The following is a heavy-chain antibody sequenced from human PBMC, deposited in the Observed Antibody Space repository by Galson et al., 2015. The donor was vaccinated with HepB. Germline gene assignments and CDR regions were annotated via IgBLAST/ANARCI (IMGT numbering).Heavy chain of an antibody. CDR3: ARTGVAEHKYYFDY. J-gene: IGHJ4*02. CDR2: TSYRSKWYN. V-gene: IGHV6-1*01. Sequence: CAISGDSVSSHSAAWNWIRQSPSRGLEWLGRTSYRSKWYNDYAVSVKSRITINPDTSKNQFSLQLNSVTPEDTAVYYCARTGVAEHKYYFDYWGQGTLVTVSS. CDR1: GDSVSSHSAA. D-gene: IGHD5-12*01.